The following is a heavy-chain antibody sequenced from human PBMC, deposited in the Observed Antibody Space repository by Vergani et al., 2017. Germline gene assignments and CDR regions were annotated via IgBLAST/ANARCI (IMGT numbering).Heavy chain of an antibody. Sequence: QVQLVESGGGVVQPGRSLRLSCAASGFTFSSYGMHWVRQAPGKGLEWVAVIWYDGSKKYYADSVKGRFTISRDNSKNTLYLQMNSLRAEDTAVYYCARDGEMRPWFWYSSGPGWYYFDYWGQGTLVTVSS. J-gene: IGHJ4*02. CDR3: ARDGEMRPWFWYSSGPGWYYFDY. D-gene: IGHD6-19*01. V-gene: IGHV3-33*01. CDR2: IWYDGSKK. CDR1: GFTFSSYG.